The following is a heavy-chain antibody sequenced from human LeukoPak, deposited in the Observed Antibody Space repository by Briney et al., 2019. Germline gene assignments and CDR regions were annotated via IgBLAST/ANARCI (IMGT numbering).Heavy chain of an antibody. D-gene: IGHD5-18*01. V-gene: IGHV3-30-3*01. CDR1: GFTFSSYA. CDR2: ISYDGSNK. CDR3: ARDQGADSYGSDDAFDI. Sequence: GRSLRLSCAASGFTFSSYAMHWVRQAPGKGLEWVAVISYDGSNKYYADSVKGRFTISRDNSKNTLYLQMNSLRAEDTAVYYCARDQGADSYGSDDAFDIWGQGTMVTVSS. J-gene: IGHJ3*02.